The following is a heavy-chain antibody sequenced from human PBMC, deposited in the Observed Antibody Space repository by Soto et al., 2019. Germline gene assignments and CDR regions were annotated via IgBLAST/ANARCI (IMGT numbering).Heavy chain of an antibody. CDR2: IKSKTDGGTT. D-gene: IGHD3-22*01. Sequence: PGGSLRLSCAASGFTFSNAWMNWVRQAPGKGLEWVGRIKSKTDGGTTDYAAPVKGRFTISRDDSKNTLYLQMNSLKTEDTAVYYCTTKYYYDTSHPQILDYWGQGTLVTVST. CDR3: TTKYYYDTSHPQILDY. V-gene: IGHV3-15*07. J-gene: IGHJ4*02. CDR1: GFTFSNAW.